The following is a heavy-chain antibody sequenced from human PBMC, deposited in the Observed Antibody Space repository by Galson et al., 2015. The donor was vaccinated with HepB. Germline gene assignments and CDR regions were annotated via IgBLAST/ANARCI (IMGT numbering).Heavy chain of an antibody. V-gene: IGHV1-69*06. CDR2: IIPIFGTA. D-gene: IGHD5-12*01. J-gene: IGHJ2*01. CDR1: GGTFSSYA. CDR3: ARVEDIVATNHGWYFDL. Sequence: SVKVSCKASGGTFSSYAISWVRQAPGQGLEWMGGIIPIFGTANYAQKFQGRVTITADKSTSTAYMELSSLRSEDTAVYYCARVEDIVATNHGWYFDLWGRGTLVTVSS.